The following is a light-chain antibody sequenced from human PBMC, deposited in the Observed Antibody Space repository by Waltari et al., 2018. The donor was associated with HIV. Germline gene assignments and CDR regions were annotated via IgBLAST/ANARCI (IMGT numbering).Light chain of an antibody. CDR2: GDR. V-gene: IGLV1-40*01. Sequence: SVLTQPLSLSGAPGQSVSIYCAGCSSYLCAHYDVPWYQQVPGTAPKLLIFGDRNRPSGVPNRFSGSTSGTSASLAITGLQAEDEADYYCRSYEASLSGSVFGGGTKVTVL. CDR3: RSYEASLSGSV. J-gene: IGLJ3*02. CDR1: SSYLCAHYD.